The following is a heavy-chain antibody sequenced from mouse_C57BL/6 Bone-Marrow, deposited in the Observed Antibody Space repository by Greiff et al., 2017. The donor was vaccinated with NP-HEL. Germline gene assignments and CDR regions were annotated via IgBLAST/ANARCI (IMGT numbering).Heavy chain of an antibody. CDR1: GFTFSDYG. CDR2: ISNLAYSI. J-gene: IGHJ3*01. CDR3: ARHGDYAWFAY. D-gene: IGHD2-4*01. Sequence: EVKLVESGGGLVQPGGSLKLSCAASGFTFSDYGMAWVRQAPRKGPEWVAFISNLAYSIYYADTVTGRFTISRENAKNTLYLEMSSLRSEDTAMYYCARHGDYAWFAYWGQGTLVTVSA. V-gene: IGHV5-15*04.